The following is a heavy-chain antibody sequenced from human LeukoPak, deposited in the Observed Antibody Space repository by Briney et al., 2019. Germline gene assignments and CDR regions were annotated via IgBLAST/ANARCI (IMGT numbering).Heavy chain of an antibody. CDR1: GFTFSSYG. J-gene: IGHJ6*02. CDR2: IWYDGSNK. V-gene: IGHV3-33*01. CDR3: AGVSTQGFYGMDV. Sequence: GRSLRLSCAASGFTFSSYGTHWVRQAPGKGLEWVEVIWYDGSNKYYADSVKGRFTISRDNSKNTLYLQMNSLRAEDTAVYYCAGVSTQGFYGMDVWGQGTTVTVSS.